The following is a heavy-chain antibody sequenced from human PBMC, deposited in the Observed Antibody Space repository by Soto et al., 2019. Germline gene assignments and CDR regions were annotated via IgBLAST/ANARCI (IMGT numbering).Heavy chain of an antibody. Sequence: GGSLRLSCAASGFTFSSYAMHWVRQAPGKGLEWVAVISYDGSNKYYADSVKGRFTISRDNSKNTLYLQMNSLRAEDTTVYYCARVASHGIDYWGQGTLVTVSS. CDR3: ARVASHGIDY. CDR2: ISYDGSNK. CDR1: GFTFSSYA. D-gene: IGHD2-2*01. V-gene: IGHV3-30-3*01. J-gene: IGHJ4*02.